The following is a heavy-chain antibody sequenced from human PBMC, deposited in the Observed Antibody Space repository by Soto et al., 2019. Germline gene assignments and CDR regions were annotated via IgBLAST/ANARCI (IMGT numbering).Heavy chain of an antibody. J-gene: IGHJ4*02. CDR1: GYTFTSYY. V-gene: IGHV1-46*01. CDR2: INPSGGST. Sequence: QVQLVQSGAEVKKPGASVKVSCKASGYTFTSYYMHWVRQAPGQGLEWMGIINPSGGSTSYAQKFQGRVPMTRDTSTSTVYMELSSLRSEDTAVYYCARVLSEDTGLGVWGQGTLVTVSS. D-gene: IGHD3-16*02. CDR3: ARVLSEDTGLGV.